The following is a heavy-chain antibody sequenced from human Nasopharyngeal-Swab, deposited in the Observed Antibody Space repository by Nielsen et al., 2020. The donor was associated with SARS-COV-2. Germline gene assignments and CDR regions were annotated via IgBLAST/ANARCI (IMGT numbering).Heavy chain of an antibody. Sequence: SETLSLTCAVYGGSLSDYHWSWIRQPPGKGLEWIGEMKPSGRTNYNPSLKSRVAISIDTSKNQSFLNLRSVTAADTAVFYCAGHPADFDYWGQGTLVTVSS. J-gene: IGHJ4*02. CDR1: GGSLSDYH. CDR2: MKPSGRT. V-gene: IGHV4-34*01. CDR3: AGHPADFDY.